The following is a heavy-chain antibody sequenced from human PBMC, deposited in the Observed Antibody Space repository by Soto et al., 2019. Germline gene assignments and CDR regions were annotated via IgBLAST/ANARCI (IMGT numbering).Heavy chain of an antibody. V-gene: IGHV1-69*09. CDR3: ARMKLARLDH. CDR2: INPASQLR. CDR1: GVPFNSYG. J-gene: IGHJ4*02. Sequence: QGVLLQSGTEVKRPGASVKVSCKASGVPFNSYGFAWVRQSPGRGLEWVGRINPASQLRNYEQSLQGRVTITADTSTTTADIELSGLTSDDTAVYYCARMKLARLDHWGQGNLVTVSS.